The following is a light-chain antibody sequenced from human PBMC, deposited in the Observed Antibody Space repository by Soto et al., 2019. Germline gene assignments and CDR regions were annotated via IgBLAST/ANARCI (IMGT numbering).Light chain of an antibody. CDR3: QQYYSPPPRWT. J-gene: IGKJ1*01. CDR2: WAS. CDR1: QSILYSPNNKNY. V-gene: IGKV4-1*01. Sequence: DIVMTQSPDSLAVSLGERATINCKSSQSILYSPNNKNYLAWYQQKPGQPPKLLIYWASTRESGVPDRFSGSGSGTDFTLTISSLQAEDVAVYYCQQYYSPPPRWTFGQGTKVEIK.